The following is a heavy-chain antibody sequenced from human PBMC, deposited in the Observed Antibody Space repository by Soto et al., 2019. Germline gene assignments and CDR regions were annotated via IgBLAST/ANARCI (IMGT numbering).Heavy chain of an antibody. CDR2: IYPGDSDT. CDR1: GYSFTSYW. V-gene: IGHV5-51*01. D-gene: IGHD5-12*01. J-gene: IGHJ6*02. Sequence: GESLKISCKGSGYSFTSYWIGWVRQMPGKGLEWMGIIYPGDSDTRYSPSFQGQVTISADKSISTAYLQWSSLKTEDTAVYYCTRPKNELRFYSYNGIDVWGQGTTVTV. CDR3: TRPKNELRFYSYNGIDV.